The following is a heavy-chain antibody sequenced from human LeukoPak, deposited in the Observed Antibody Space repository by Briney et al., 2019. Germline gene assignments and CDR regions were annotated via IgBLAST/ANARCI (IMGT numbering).Heavy chain of an antibody. J-gene: IGHJ4*02. V-gene: IGHV1-8*01. CDR2: MNPNSGNT. D-gene: IGHD6-19*01. CDR3: TRGSSGRRDN. CDR1: GYTFTSCD. Sequence: GASVKVSSMASGYTFTSCDPNWVRQATGQGIEWMGWMNPNSGNTGYGQSFQGRITMTRDISIGTAYMELSNLTSEDTAIYYCTRGSSGRRDNWGQGTLVTVSA.